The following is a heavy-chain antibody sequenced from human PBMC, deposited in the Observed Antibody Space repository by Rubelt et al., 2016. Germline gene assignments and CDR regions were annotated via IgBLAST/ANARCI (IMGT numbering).Heavy chain of an antibody. J-gene: IGHJ4*02. CDR1: GFTVNSNY. CDR2: IYSDGRT. D-gene: IGHD5-18*01. Sequence: EVQLVESGGGLVQPGGSLRLSCAASGFTVNSNYMSWVRQAPGKGLEWVSVIYSDGRTYYADSGKGSFTISRDKSKNTVYVQMNSLRAEDTAVYYCARALYSYGSTHYFDYWGQGALVTVSS. V-gene: IGHV3-66*01. CDR3: ARALYSYGSTHYFDY.